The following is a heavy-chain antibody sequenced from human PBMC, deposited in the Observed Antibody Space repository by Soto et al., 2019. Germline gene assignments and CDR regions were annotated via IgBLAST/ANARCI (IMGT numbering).Heavy chain of an antibody. CDR2: SNHSGGT. CDR3: ARALYDDILRYYYGMDV. CDR1: GGSFNGYS. D-gene: IGHD3-9*01. J-gene: IGHJ6*02. V-gene: IGHV4-34*01. Sequence: QVQLQQWGAGLLKPSETLSLTCDVYGGSFNGYSWSWLRQPPGKGLEWIGESNHSGGTNYNPSLKSRVTISVDTSKNQSSLKLSSVTAADTAVYYCARALYDDILRYYYGMDVWGQGTTVPVSS.